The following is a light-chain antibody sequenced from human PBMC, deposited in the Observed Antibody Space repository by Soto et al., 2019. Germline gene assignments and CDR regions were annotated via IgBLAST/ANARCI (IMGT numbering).Light chain of an antibody. V-gene: IGKV3-15*01. Sequence: EIVMKQSPATLSVSPGERATLSCRASQSVRSNLAWYQQKPGQAPRLLIYGASTRATGIPARFSGSGSGTEFTLTISSLQSEDFAVYYCQQYSNWPPGTFGQGTKVDI. CDR2: GAS. J-gene: IGKJ1*01. CDR3: QQYSNWPPGT. CDR1: QSVRSN.